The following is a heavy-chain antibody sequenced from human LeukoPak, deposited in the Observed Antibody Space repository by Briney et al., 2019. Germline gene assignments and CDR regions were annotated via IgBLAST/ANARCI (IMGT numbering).Heavy chain of an antibody. J-gene: IGHJ4*02. CDR3: ASSTQISKYADY. Sequence: QPGGSLRLSCAASXFTFSSYRMHWVRQAPGKGLAWVSRINSDGSITTYADSVRGRFTISRDNAKSTLYPQMNSLRAEDTAVYYCASSTQISKYADYWGQGALVTVSS. CDR2: INSDGSIT. D-gene: IGHD2-2*01. V-gene: IGHV3-74*01. CDR1: XFTFSSYR.